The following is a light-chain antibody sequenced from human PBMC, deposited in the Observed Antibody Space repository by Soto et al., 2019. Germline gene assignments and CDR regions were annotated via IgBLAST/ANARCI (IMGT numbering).Light chain of an antibody. Sequence: QSALTQPASVSGSPGQSITISCTGTSSDVGSYNYVSWYQQHPGKAPKLMIYEVSHRPSGVSNPFSGSKFGNAAYLTISGLHAEDEANYYCCSYTSISARVFGGGTQLTVL. CDR1: SSDVGSYNY. CDR3: CSYTSISARV. V-gene: IGLV2-14*01. CDR2: EVS. J-gene: IGLJ3*02.